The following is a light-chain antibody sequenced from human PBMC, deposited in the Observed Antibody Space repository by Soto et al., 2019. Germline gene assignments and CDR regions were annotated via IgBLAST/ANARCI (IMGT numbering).Light chain of an antibody. CDR2: GAS. V-gene: IGKV3-20*01. Sequence: EIVLTQSPGTLSLSPGESATLSCRASQRVSSSYLAWYQQKPGQAPRLLIYGASSRATGIPDRCSGSGSGTDFTLTISRLEPEDFVLYYCQQCGSSPTFGQGTRLVI. J-gene: IGKJ5*01. CDR3: QQCGSSPT. CDR1: QRVSSSY.